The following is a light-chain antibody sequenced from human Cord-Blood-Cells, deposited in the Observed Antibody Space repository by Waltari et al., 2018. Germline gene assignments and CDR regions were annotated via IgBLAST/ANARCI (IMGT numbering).Light chain of an antibody. CDR3: SSYTSSSTYV. Sequence: QSALTQPASVSGSPGQSITISCTGTSSDVGGYNYVSWYQQHPGKAPKLMIYDVSNRPSGVSNCFAGSKSGNTASLTISVLQAEDEADYYCSSYTSSSTYVFGTGTKVTVL. CDR1: SSDVGGYNY. J-gene: IGLJ1*01. CDR2: DVS. V-gene: IGLV2-14*01.